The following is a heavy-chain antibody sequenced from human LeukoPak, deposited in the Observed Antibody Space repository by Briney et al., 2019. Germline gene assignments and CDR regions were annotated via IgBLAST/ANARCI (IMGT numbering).Heavy chain of an antibody. Sequence: SETLSLTCTVSGGSISSDYWSWIRQPAGKGLEWIGRIYTGGSTNYNPSLKSRVTMSADTSKNQFSLKLSSVTAADTAVYYCASGYCSGGSCLHDWSDPWGQGTLVTVSS. V-gene: IGHV4-4*07. CDR1: GGSISSDY. D-gene: IGHD2-15*01. J-gene: IGHJ5*02. CDR3: ASGYCSGGSCLHDWSDP. CDR2: IYTGGST.